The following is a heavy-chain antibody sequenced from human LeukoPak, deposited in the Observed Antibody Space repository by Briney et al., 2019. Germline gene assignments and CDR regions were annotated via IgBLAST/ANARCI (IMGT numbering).Heavy chain of an antibody. CDR3: ARNSSGFKLGDAFDI. D-gene: IGHD3-22*01. CDR1: GFTFSSYA. J-gene: IGHJ3*02. CDR2: INGGAYST. V-gene: IGHV3-23*01. Sequence: GGSLRLSCAASGFTFSSYAMTWVRQAPGKGLEWISAINGGAYSTSYADSVKGRFAISRDNSKNTLYLQMNSLRAEDTAVYYCARNSSGFKLGDAFDIWGQGTSATVSS.